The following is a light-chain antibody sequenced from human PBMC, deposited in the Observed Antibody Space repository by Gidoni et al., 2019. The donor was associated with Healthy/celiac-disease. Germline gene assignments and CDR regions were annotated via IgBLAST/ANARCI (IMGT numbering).Light chain of an antibody. CDR3: QQYDNLPFT. CDR2: DAS. J-gene: IGKJ3*01. CDR1: QDISNY. Sequence: DIQMTQSPSSLSASVGDRVTITCQASQDISNYLNWYQQKPGKAPKLLIYDASNLETGVPSRFSGSGSGTDFTFTISSLQPEDIATYYWQQYDNLPFTFXXXTKXDIK. V-gene: IGKV1-33*01.